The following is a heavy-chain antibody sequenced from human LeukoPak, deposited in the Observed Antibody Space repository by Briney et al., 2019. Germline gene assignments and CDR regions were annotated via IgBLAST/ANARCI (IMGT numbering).Heavy chain of an antibody. CDR2: ISSSSSYI. V-gene: IGHV3-21*04. CDR3: AKDALSAVPLYFFDY. CDR1: GFTFSSYS. Sequence: GGSLRLSCAASGFTFSSYSMNWVRQAPGRGLEWVSSISSSSSYIYYADSVKGRFTISRDNSKNTLYLQMNSLRAEDTAVYYCAKDALSAVPLYFFDYWGQGTLVTVSS. D-gene: IGHD6-25*01. J-gene: IGHJ4*02.